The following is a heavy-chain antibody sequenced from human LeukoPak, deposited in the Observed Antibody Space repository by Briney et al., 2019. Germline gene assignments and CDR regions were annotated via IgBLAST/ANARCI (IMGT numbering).Heavy chain of an antibody. CDR3: ARGRITMVRGWVGRFDY. Sequence: SETLSLTCAVYGGSFSGYYWSWIRQPPGKGLEWIGEINHSGSTNYNPSLKSRVTISVDTSKNQFSLKLSSVTAADTAVYYCARGRITMVRGWVGRFDYWGRGTLVTVSS. J-gene: IGHJ4*02. CDR1: GGSFSGYY. CDR2: INHSGST. D-gene: IGHD3-10*01. V-gene: IGHV4-34*01.